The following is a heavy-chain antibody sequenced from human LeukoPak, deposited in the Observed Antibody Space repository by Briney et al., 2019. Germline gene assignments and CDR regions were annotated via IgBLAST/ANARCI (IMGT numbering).Heavy chain of an antibody. CDR3: ARKLAMVAAPFDF. V-gene: IGHV3-53*01. J-gene: IGHJ4*02. CDR2: ISAGGGIT. D-gene: IGHD2-15*01. Sequence: GGSLRLSCAASGFTVSSNYMSWVRQAPGKGLEWVSIISAGGGITFYADSVKGRFTISRDNSKNTLYLQMNSLGAEDTAVYYCARKLAMVAAPFDFWGQGALVTVSS. CDR1: GFTVSSNY.